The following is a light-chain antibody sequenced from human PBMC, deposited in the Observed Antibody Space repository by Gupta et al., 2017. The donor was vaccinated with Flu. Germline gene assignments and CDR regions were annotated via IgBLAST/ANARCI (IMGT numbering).Light chain of an antibody. Sequence: IQMMQSPSSLSASVGDRVTITIPASQSISRYLHRYQQNPGKAPKLQIYAASSLQRGVPSKFSGRGSGIDLTLSISMLQTADIATYTIQQSDSTPLTSGGGTKVEIK. CDR2: AAS. V-gene: IGKV1-39*01. J-gene: IGKJ4*01. CDR1: QSISRY. CDR3: QQSDSTPLT.